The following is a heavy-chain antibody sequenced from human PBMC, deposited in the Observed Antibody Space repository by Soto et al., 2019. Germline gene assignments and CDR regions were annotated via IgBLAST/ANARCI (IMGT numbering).Heavy chain of an antibody. CDR2: ISYDGSNK. J-gene: IGHJ4*02. CDR3: ASASAYYYDSSGYYH. CDR1: VFTFSSYA. V-gene: IGHV3-30-3*01. D-gene: IGHD3-22*01. Sequence: GWSLRLSCASSVFTFSSYAMHWVRQAPGKGLEWVAVISYDGSNKYYADSVKGRFTISRDNSKNTLYPQMNSLRAEDTAVYYCASASAYYYDSSGYYHWGQGTLVTVSS.